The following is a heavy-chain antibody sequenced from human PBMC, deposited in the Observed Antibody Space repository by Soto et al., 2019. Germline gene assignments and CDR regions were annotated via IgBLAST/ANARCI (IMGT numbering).Heavy chain of an antibody. CDR2: IDPSDSYT. J-gene: IGHJ6*02. CDR3: ARLSHYNYDMDV. CDR1: GCSFTSYW. V-gene: IGHV5-10-1*01. Sequence: RGESLKISGKGSGCSFTSYWISWVRQMNGKGLEWMGRIDPSDSYTNYSPSFQGHVTISADKSISTAYLQWSRLKASDTAMYYCARLSHYNYDMDVWGQGTTVTVSS.